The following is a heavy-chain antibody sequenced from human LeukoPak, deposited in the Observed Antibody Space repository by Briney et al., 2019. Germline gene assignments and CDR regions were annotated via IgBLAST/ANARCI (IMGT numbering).Heavy chain of an antibody. CDR2: IYTSGST. Sequence: SETLSLTCTVSGGSISSYYWSWIRQPAGKGLEWIGRIYTSGSTNYNPSLKSRVTMSVDTSKNQFSLRLSSVTAADTAVYYCARQKYSGYDLFFDYWGQGSLVTVSS. D-gene: IGHD5-12*01. J-gene: IGHJ4*02. CDR1: GGSISSYY. V-gene: IGHV4-4*07. CDR3: ARQKYSGYDLFFDY.